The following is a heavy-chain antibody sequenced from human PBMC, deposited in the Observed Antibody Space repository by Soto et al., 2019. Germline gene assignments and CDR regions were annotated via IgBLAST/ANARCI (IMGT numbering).Heavy chain of an antibody. D-gene: IGHD3-22*01. Sequence: SETLSLTCAVSGYSISSGYYWGWIRQPPGKGLEWIGSIYHSGSTYYNPSLKSRVTISVDTSKNQFSLKLSSVTAADTAVYYCARHKSGTDSSGYSGNYWGQGTLVTVSS. CDR2: IYHSGST. V-gene: IGHV4-38-2*01. CDR3: ARHKSGTDSSGYSGNY. J-gene: IGHJ4*02. CDR1: GYSISSGYY.